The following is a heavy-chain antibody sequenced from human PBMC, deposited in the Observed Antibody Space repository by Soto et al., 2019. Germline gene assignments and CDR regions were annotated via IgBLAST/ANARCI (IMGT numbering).Heavy chain of an antibody. D-gene: IGHD6-6*01. J-gene: IGHJ4*02. V-gene: IGHV3-30-3*01. CDR3: ARDSAEYSSSSRLPGDY. CDR2: ISYDGSNK. CDR1: GFTFSSYA. Sequence: GGFLRLSCAASGFTFSSYAMHWVRQAPGKGLEWVAVISYDGSNKYYADSVKGRFTISRDNSKNTLYLQMNSLRAEDTAVYYCARDSAEYSSSSRLPGDYWGQGTLVTVSS.